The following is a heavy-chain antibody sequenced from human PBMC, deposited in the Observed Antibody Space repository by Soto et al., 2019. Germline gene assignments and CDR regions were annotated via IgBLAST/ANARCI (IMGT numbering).Heavy chain of an antibody. CDR3: ATCYGSGTDCQEDYLAF. Sequence: EMQLVESGGGLVEPGGSLRLSCATSGFLFTNAWMSWVRQAPGKGLEWVGRVKRKTNGGTTDYAAPVKDRFNISRDDSKNTLYLQMNNLTTEDTAVYYCATCYGSGTDCQEDYLAFWGQGTPVTVSS. CDR1: GFLFTNAW. J-gene: IGHJ4*02. D-gene: IGHD3-10*01. CDR2: VKRKTNGGTT. V-gene: IGHV3-15*01.